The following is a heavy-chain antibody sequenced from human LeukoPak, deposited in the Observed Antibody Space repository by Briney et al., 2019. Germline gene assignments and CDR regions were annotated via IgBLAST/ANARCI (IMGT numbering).Heavy chain of an antibody. CDR3: ASGYCSGGSCDEAGY. J-gene: IGHJ4*02. Sequence: GGSLRLSCAASGFTFSSYGMHWVRQAPGKGLEWVAVISYDGSNKYYADSVKGRFTISRDNSKNTLYLQMSSLRAEDTAVYYCASGYCSGGSCDEAGYWGQGTLVTVSS. CDR1: GFTFSSYG. V-gene: IGHV3-30*03. D-gene: IGHD2-15*01. CDR2: ISYDGSNK.